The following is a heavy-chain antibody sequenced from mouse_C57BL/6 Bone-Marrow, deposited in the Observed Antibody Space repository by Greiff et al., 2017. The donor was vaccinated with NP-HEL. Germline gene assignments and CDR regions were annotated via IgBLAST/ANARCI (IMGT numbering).Heavy chain of an antibody. J-gene: IGHJ1*03. Sequence: EVKLQESGAELVKPGASAKLSCTAPGFNIKDYYMHWVKQRIEQGLEWIGRIDPEDGETKYAPKFQGKATITADTSSNTAYLQLSSLTSEDTAVYYCARWIDGYYRYFDVWGTGTTVTVSS. CDR2: IDPEDGET. CDR1: GFNIKDYY. CDR3: ARWIDGYYRYFDV. V-gene: IGHV14-2*01. D-gene: IGHD2-3*01.